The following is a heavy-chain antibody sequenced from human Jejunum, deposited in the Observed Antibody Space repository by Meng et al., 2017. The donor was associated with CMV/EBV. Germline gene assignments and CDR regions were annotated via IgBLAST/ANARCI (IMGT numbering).Heavy chain of an antibody. Sequence: TYSMRGVRQAPGEGLEWVANIQQDGSEKDYVDSVKGRFTISRDNAKNSLYLQMNSLRAEDTAVYYCASALGYCSSTSCQYYFDYWGQGTLVTVSS. CDR2: IQQDGSEK. CDR3: ASALGYCSSTSCQYYFDY. V-gene: IGHV3-7*01. J-gene: IGHJ4*02. D-gene: IGHD2-2*01. CDR1: TYS.